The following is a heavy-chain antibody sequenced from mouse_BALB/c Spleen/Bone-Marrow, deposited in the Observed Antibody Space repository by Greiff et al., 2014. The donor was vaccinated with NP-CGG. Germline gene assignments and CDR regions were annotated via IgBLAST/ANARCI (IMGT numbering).Heavy chain of an antibody. V-gene: IGHV1-9*01. CDR1: GYTFSSCW. Sequence: VQLQQSGAELMKPGASVKISCKATGYTFSSCWIEWVKQRPGHGLEWIGEILPGSGSTNYNEKFKGKATFTADTSSNTAYMQLSSLTSEDSAVYYCVRDWDPFAYWGQGTLVTVSA. J-gene: IGHJ3*01. CDR2: ILPGSGST. D-gene: IGHD4-1*01. CDR3: VRDWDPFAY.